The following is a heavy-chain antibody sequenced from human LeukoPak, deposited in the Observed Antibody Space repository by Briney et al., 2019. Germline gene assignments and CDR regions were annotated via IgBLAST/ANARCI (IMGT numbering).Heavy chain of an antibody. V-gene: IGHV3-20*04. CDR2: INWNGGST. Sequence: GGSLRLSCAASGFTFDDYGMSWVRQAPGKGLEWVSGINWNGGSTGYADSVKGRFTISRDNAKNSLYLQMNSLRAEDTALYYCARDREQLAHYYYYYMDVWGKGTTVTVSS. D-gene: IGHD6-13*01. CDR3: ARDREQLAHYYYYYMDV. CDR1: GFTFDDYG. J-gene: IGHJ6*03.